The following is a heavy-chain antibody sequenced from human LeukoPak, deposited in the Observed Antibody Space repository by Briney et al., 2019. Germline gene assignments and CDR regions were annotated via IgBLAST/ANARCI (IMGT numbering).Heavy chain of an antibody. D-gene: IGHD3-22*01. J-gene: IGHJ3*02. CDR2: INPSGDST. V-gene: IGHV1-46*01. Sequence: ASVKVSCKASGDTFTSYYMHWVRQAPGQGLEWMGIINPSGDSTSSAQTFQGRVTMTRDMSTSTVYMALSSLRTEDTAVYYCARGRHSYESTDYYYEGDAFDIWGQGTMVTVSS. CDR3: ARGRHSYESTDYYYEGDAFDI. CDR1: GDTFTSYY.